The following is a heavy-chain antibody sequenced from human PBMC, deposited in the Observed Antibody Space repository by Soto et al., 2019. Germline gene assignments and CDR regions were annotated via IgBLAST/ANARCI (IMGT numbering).Heavy chain of an antibody. Sequence: GGSLRLSCAASGFTFSSYAMSWVRQAPGKGLEWVSAISGSGGSTYYADSVKGRFTISRDNSKNTLYLQMNSLRAEDTAVYYCAKDPQAHRRRVSTPRSVCYFDYCGQGTLVTVSS. CDR1: GFTFSSYA. D-gene: IGHD2-21*01. CDR2: ISGSGGST. J-gene: IGHJ4*02. CDR3: AKDPQAHRRRVSTPRSVCYFDY. V-gene: IGHV3-23*01.